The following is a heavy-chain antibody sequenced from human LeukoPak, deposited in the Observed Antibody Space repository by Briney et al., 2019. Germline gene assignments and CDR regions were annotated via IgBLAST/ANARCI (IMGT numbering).Heavy chain of an antibody. D-gene: IGHD6-19*01. J-gene: IGHJ2*01. CDR1: GDSISNYY. CDR3: ARRGSSGWYPLLVWYFDL. V-gene: IGHV4-59*08. Sequence: TETLPHTCTVPGDSISNYYWTWIPQTPGKGLEWIGYNYYSGSTNYNPSLKSRVTISVDTSKSQFSLKLSSVTAADTAVYYCARRGSSGWYPLLVWYFDLWGRGTLVTVSS. CDR2: NYYSGST.